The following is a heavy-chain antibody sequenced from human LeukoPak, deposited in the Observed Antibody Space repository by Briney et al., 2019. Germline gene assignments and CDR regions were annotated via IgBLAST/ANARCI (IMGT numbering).Heavy chain of an antibody. V-gene: IGHV3-23*01. CDR1: GFTFNNYA. Sequence: GGSLRLSCAASGFTFNNYAMGWVRQAPGKGLEWVSAISGNGENTYYADSVKGRFTISRDNFKNTLYLEMNSLRAEDTAVYYCAKVGPAAARDYWGQGTLVTVSS. J-gene: IGHJ4*02. D-gene: IGHD2-2*01. CDR3: AKVGPAAARDY. CDR2: ISGNGENT.